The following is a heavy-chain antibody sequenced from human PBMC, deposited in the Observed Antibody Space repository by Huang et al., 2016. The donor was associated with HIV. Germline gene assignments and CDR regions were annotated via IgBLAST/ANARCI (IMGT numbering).Heavy chain of an antibody. CDR1: GFTFNKFD. CDR2: ISDDGSSK. J-gene: IGHJ4*02. CDR3: AKDGRGSGTYYDYFEY. V-gene: IGHV3-30*18. Sequence: QVQLVESGGGVVQPGRSLRLSCAAFGFTFNKFDMHWVRQAPGKWREWVAIISDDGSSKYHADSVKGLFTISRDHSKNTVYLQMNRLRVGDTAVYYCAKDGRGSGTYYDYFEYWGQGTLVTVSS. D-gene: IGHD1-26*01.